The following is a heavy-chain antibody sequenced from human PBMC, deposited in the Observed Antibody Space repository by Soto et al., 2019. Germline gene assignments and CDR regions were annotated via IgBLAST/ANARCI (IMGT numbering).Heavy chain of an antibody. D-gene: IGHD6-19*01. CDR2: ISYDGSNK. CDR1: GFTFSSYG. J-gene: IGHJ4*02. V-gene: IGHV3-30*03. CDR3: ATPQGGWYPPFDY. Sequence: QVQLMESGGGVVQPGRSLRLSCAASGFTFSSYGMHWVRQAPGKGLEWVAVISYDGSNKYYADSVKGRFTISRDNSKNTLYLQMNSLRAEDTAVYYCATPQGGWYPPFDYWGQGTLVTVSS.